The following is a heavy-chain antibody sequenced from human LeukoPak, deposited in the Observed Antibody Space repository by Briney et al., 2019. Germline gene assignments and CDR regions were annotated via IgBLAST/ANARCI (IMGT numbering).Heavy chain of an antibody. CDR3: AGSLYASSNNRFDP. CDR1: VRSLSGYY. CDR2: INHNGST. J-gene: IGHJ5*02. D-gene: IGHD6-19*01. Sequence: SETLSLTCAVYVRSLSGYYGSSIRQPPGKGLELIGEINHNGSTNSNPPRKSRDTISEDTSKNQFSLKLSSVTAADTAVYYSAGSLYASSNNRFDPWGQGTLVTVSS. V-gene: IGHV4-34*01.